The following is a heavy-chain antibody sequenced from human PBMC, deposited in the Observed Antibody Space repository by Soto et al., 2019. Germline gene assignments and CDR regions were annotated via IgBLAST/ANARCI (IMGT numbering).Heavy chain of an antibody. Sequence: GGSRRRSWAASGFTFSSSALSWVRHAPRKGLEWVSASSGSGGSTDYAVSVKGGFTISRDNPKHTLYLQMNSLRAEDTAVYYGANAFRGYSSGWYDAFDIWGQGTMVTVSS. D-gene: IGHD6-19*01. V-gene: IGHV3-23*01. CDR2: SSGSGGST. CDR3: ANAFRGYSSGWYDAFDI. CDR1: GFTFSSSA. J-gene: IGHJ3*02.